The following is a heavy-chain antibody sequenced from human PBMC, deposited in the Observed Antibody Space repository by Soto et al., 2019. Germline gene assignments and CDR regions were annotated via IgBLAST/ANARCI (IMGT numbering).Heavy chain of an antibody. CDR1: GYTFTSYY. Sequence: QVQLVQSGAEVKKPGASVKVSCKASGYTFTSYYMHWVRQAPGQGLEWMGIINPSGGSTSYAQKFQGRLTMTRDTSTSTVYMELSSLRSEDTAVYYCARGRDDILTGYYNDYWGQGTLVTVSS. D-gene: IGHD3-9*01. J-gene: IGHJ4*02. CDR2: INPSGGST. CDR3: ARGRDDILTGYYNDY. V-gene: IGHV1-46*01.